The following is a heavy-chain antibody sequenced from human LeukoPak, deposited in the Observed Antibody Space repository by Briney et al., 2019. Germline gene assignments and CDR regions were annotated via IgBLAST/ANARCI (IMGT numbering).Heavy chain of an antibody. J-gene: IGHJ3*02. D-gene: IGHD1-26*01. CDR3: ARDGVGAGVDAFDI. Sequence: PSQTLSLTCTVSGGSISSGGYYWSWIRQHPGKGLEWIGYIYYSGSTNYNPSLKSRVTISVDTSKNQFSLKLSSVTAADTAVYYCARDGVGAGVDAFDIWGQGTMVTVSS. CDR2: IYYSGST. CDR1: GGSISSGGYY. V-gene: IGHV4-31*03.